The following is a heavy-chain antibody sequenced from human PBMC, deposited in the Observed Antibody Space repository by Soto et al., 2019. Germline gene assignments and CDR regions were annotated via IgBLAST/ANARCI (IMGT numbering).Heavy chain of an antibody. D-gene: IGHD5-18*01. V-gene: IGHV3-15*07. CDR1: GFTFSNAW. CDR2: IKSKTDGGTT. Sequence: EVQLVESGGGLVKPGGSLRLSCAASGFTFSNAWMNWVRQAPGKGLEWVGRIKSKTDGGTTDYAAPVKGRFTISRDDSKNTLYLQMNSLKTEDTAVYYCTNAHVDTAMAKNYYYYYGMDVWGQGTTVTVSS. CDR3: TNAHVDTAMAKNYYYYYGMDV. J-gene: IGHJ6*02.